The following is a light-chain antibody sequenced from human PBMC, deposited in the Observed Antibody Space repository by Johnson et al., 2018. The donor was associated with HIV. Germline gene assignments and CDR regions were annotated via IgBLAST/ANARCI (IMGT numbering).Light chain of an antibody. CDR1: SSNIGNNY. J-gene: IGLJ1*01. CDR3: GTWDSSLSAEV. V-gene: IGLV1-51*01. Sequence: SVLTQPPSVPAAPGQKVTISCSGSSSNIGNNYVSWYQQLPGTAPKLLIYDNNKRPSGIPDRFSGSKSGTSATLGITGLQTGDEADYYCGTWDSSLSAEVFGTGTKVTVL. CDR2: DNN.